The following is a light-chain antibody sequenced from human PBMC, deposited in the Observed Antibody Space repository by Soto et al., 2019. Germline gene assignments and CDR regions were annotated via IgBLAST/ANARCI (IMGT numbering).Light chain of an antibody. Sequence: QSVLTRPPSASGTPGQRVTISCSGSSSNIESNYVYWYQQLPGTAPRLLIYRNNQRPSGVPDRFSGSKSGTSASLAISALRSEDEADYYCTVWDDSLRGRLFGGGTKVTVL. CDR2: RNN. J-gene: IGLJ2*01. V-gene: IGLV1-47*01. CDR3: TVWDDSLRGRL. CDR1: SSNIESNY.